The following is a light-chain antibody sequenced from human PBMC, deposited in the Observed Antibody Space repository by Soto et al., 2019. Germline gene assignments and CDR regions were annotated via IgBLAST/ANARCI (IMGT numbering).Light chain of an antibody. CDR3: NSYTSSTTWV. CDR1: SSDVGRYNY. Sequence: QSVLTQPASVSGSPGQSITISCTGTSSDVGRYNYVSWYQQHPGKAPKLMIYEVRNRPSGVSSRFSGSKSGNTASLTISGLQAEDEAEYYCNSYTSSTTWVFGGGTKLTVL. V-gene: IGLV2-14*01. J-gene: IGLJ3*02. CDR2: EVR.